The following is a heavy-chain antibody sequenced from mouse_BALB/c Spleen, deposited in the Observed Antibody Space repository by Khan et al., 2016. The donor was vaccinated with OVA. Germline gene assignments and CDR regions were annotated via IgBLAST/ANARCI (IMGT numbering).Heavy chain of an antibody. CDR1: GYSFTGYF. Sequence: VQLKESGPELVKPGASVKISCKASGYSFTGYFMNWVMKSHGKSLEWIGRINPHIGETFYNQKFKGKATLTVDESSSTAHMELRSLASEDSGVDYCARIYGSDVDYWGQGTTLTVSS. V-gene: IGHV1-20*02. CDR3: ARIYGSDVDY. J-gene: IGHJ2*01. D-gene: IGHD1-1*01. CDR2: INPHIGET.